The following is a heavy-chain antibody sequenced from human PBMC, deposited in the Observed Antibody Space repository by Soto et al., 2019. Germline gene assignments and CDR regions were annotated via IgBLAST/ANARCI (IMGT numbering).Heavy chain of an antibody. Sequence: SGTPSPTRAVYGGALRGYYLSWVPPPPGKGLEWIGEINHSGRTNYNPSLKSRVTISVDTSKNQFSLKLSSVTAADTAVYYCARGLTTVTTVRYFDYWGQGTLVTVSS. D-gene: IGHD4-17*01. CDR3: ARGLTTVTTVRYFDY. J-gene: IGHJ4*02. CDR2: INHSGRT. V-gene: IGHV4-34*01. CDR1: GGALRGYY.